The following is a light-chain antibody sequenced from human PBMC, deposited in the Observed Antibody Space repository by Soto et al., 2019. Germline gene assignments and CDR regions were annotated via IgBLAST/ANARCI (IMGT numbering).Light chain of an antibody. CDR3: QQHSNWPPLT. V-gene: IGKV3-11*01. CDR1: QSVSSY. Sequence: EIVLTQSPATLSLSPGERATLSCRASQSVSSYLAWYQQKPGQAPRLLIYDASNWATGIPARFSGSGSGTDFTLTISSLEPEAFAVYYCQQHSNWPPLTFGGGTKVEIK. CDR2: DAS. J-gene: IGKJ4*01.